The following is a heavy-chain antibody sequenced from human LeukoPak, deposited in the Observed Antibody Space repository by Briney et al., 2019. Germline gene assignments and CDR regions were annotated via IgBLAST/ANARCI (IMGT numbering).Heavy chain of an antibody. Sequence: SETLSLTCTVSGGSISSYYWSWLRQPAGKGLEWIGRIYTSGSTNYNPSLKSRVTMSVDTSKNQFSLKLSSVTATDTAVYYCARTIPRYYYDSSGYNYNWFDPWGQGTLVTISS. V-gene: IGHV4-4*07. D-gene: IGHD3-22*01. CDR1: GGSISSYY. CDR3: ARTIPRYYYDSSGYNYNWFDP. CDR2: IYTSGST. J-gene: IGHJ5*02.